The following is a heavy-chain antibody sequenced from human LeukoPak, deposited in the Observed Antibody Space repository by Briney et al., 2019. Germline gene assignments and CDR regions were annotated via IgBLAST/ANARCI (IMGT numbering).Heavy chain of an antibody. CDR2: ISYDGSNK. D-gene: IGHD4-17*01. CDR1: GFTFSSYG. Sequence: PGGSLRLSCAASGFTFSSYGRHWVRQAPGKGLEWVAGISYDGSNKYYADSVKGRLTISRENSKNTLYLQMNSLRAEDTAVYYCATRRPDYGDHRPFPDIWGQGTMVPVS. CDR3: ATRRPDYGDHRPFPDI. V-gene: IGHV3-30*03. J-gene: IGHJ3*02.